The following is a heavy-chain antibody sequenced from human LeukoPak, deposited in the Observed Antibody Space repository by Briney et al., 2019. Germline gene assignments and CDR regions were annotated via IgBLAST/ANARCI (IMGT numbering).Heavy chain of an antibody. J-gene: IGHJ5*02. V-gene: IGHV4-59*01. D-gene: IGHD1-1*01. CDR2: VYYSGST. CDR1: GGSISGYY. CDR3: ARGGGPNWNDVGWFDP. Sequence: SETLSLTCTVSGGSISGYYWSWIRQPPGKGLEWIGYVYYSGSTNYNPSLRSRVTISVDTSENQFSLKLNSVTAADTAVYYCARGGGPNWNDVGWFDPWGQGTLVTVSS.